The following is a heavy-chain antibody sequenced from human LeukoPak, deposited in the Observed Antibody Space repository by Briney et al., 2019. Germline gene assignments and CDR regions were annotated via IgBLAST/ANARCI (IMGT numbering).Heavy chain of an antibody. D-gene: IGHD6-19*01. CDR3: AAAIAVAGTEAFDI. CDR2: ISSSSSTI. V-gene: IGHV3-48*01. Sequence: PGGSLRLSCAASGFTFSSYSMNWVRQAPGKGLEWVSYISSSSSTIYYADSVKGRFTISRDNAKNSLYLQMNSLRAEDTAVYYCAAAIAVAGTEAFDIWGQGTMVTVSS. CDR1: GFTFSSYS. J-gene: IGHJ3*02.